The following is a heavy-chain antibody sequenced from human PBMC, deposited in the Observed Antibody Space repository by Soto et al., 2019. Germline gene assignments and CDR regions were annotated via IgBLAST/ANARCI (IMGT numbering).Heavy chain of an antibody. CDR1: GFTLSSYG. CDR3: ARDGYCSGGSCYSVPVFDY. Sequence: QVQLVETGGGVVQPGRSLRLSCAASGFTLSSYGMHWVRQAPGKGLEWVAVIWYDGSNKYYADSVKGRFTISRDNYKNSLYLQMNGLGAEDTAVYYCARDGYCSGGSCYSVPVFDYWGQGTLVNVYS. D-gene: IGHD2-15*01. J-gene: IGHJ4*02. V-gene: IGHV3-33*01. CDR2: IWYDGSNK.